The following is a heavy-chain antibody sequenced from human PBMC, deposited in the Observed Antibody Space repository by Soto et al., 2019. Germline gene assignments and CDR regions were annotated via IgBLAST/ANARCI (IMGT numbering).Heavy chain of an antibody. CDR3: TIINVPSRANFDY. CDR2: IYPCDSDT. V-gene: IGHV5-51*01. Sequence: GESLKISCKGSGYSFGNFWIGWVRQMPGKGLEWIGIIYPCDSDTRXXPCFQGQXXISADKSISSAYLQWXILNASYTATXYCTIINVPSRANFDYWRQGTMVTDSS. CDR1: GYSFGNFW. J-gene: IGHJ4*02. D-gene: IGHD3-16*01.